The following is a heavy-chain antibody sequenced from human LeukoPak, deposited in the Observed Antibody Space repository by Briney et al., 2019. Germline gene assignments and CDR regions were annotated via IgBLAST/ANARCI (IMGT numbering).Heavy chain of an antibody. CDR3: AKDRPNYYGSNGHYYRRDGDY. CDR2: ISSSSSYI. V-gene: IGHV3-21*01. CDR1: GFTFSSYS. D-gene: IGHD3-22*01. J-gene: IGHJ4*02. Sequence: GGSLRLSCAASGFTFSSYSMNWVRQAPGKGLEWVSSISSSSSYIYYADSVKGRFTISRDNAKNSLYLQMNSLRAEDTAVYYCAKDRPNYYGSNGHYYRRDGDYWGQGTLVTVSS.